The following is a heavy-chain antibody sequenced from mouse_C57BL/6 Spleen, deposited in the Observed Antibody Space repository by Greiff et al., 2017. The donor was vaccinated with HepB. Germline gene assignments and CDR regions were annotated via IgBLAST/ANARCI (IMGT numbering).Heavy chain of an antibody. CDR3: ARDRFITTVVEGFAY. J-gene: IGHJ3*01. CDR1: GFTFSSYA. Sequence: EVQGVESGGGLVKPGGSLKLSCAASGFTFSSYAMSWVRQTPEKRLEWVATISDGGSYTYYPDNVKGRFTISRDNAKNNLYLQMSHLKSEDTAMYYCARDRFITTVVEGFAYWGQGTLVTVSA. V-gene: IGHV5-4*01. D-gene: IGHD1-1*01. CDR2: ISDGGSYT.